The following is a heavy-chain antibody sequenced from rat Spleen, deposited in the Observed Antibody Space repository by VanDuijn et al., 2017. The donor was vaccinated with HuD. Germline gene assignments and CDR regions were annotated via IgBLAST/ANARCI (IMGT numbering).Heavy chain of an antibody. V-gene: IGHV5-46*01. J-gene: IGHJ2*01. Sequence: EVQLVESGGGLVQPGRSLKLSCAASGFTFSSFPMAWVRQAPTKGLEWVATISTRGGSTYYRDSVKGRFTISRDNAKGTLSLQMNILRSEDTATYYCARGGFFRYWGQGVMVTVSS. CDR3: ARGGFFRY. CDR2: ISTRGGST. D-gene: IGHD1-6*01. CDR1: GFTFSSFP.